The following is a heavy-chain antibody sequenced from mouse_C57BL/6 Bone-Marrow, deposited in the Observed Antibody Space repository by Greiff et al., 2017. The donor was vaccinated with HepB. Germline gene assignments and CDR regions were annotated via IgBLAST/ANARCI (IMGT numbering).Heavy chain of an antibody. CDR1: GYTFTSYG. Sequence: EVQLVESGAELVRPGSSVKMSCKTSGYTFTSYGINWVKQRPGQGLEWIGYIYIGNGYTEYNEKFKGKATLTSDTSSSTAYMQLSSLTSEDSAIYFCALIYDGYSYWYFDVWGTGTTVTVSS. V-gene: IGHV1-58*01. CDR2: IYIGNGYT. J-gene: IGHJ1*03. D-gene: IGHD2-3*01. CDR3: ALIYDGYSYWYFDV.